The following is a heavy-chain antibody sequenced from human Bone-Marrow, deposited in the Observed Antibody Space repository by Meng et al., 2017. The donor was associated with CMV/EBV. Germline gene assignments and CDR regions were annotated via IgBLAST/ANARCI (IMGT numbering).Heavy chain of an antibody. D-gene: IGHD1-26*01. CDR1: GFTFSSYW. Sequence: GESLKISCAASGFTFSSYWMSWVRQAPGKGLEWVANIKQDGSEKYYVDSVKGRFTISRDNAKNSLYLQMNSLRAEDKAVYYCARDEGGSYNHFFDYWGQGTLVTVSS. J-gene: IGHJ4*02. CDR3: ARDEGGSYNHFFDY. CDR2: IKQDGSEK. V-gene: IGHV3-7*01.